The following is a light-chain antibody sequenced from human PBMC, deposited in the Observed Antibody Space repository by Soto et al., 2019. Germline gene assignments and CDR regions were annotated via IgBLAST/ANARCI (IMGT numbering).Light chain of an antibody. CDR1: QDISNY. Sequence: DVQGSQLAFSVCRSVGDMITITCQASQDISNYLNWYQQKPGKAPKLLIYDASNLETGVPSRFSGSGSGTDFTFTISSLQPEDIATYYCQQYDNPPRTFGQGTRLEIK. J-gene: IGKJ5*01. CDR3: QQYDNPPRT. V-gene: IGKV1-33*01. CDR2: DAS.